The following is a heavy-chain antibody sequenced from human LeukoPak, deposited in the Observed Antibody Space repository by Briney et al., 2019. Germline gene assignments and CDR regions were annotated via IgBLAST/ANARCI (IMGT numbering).Heavy chain of an antibody. V-gene: IGHV5-51*01. D-gene: IGHD6-13*01. CDR3: ARISSSWFPITYYFDY. Sequence: LGESLKISCKGSGYSFTSYWIGWVRQMPGKGLEWMGIIYPGDSDTRYSPSFQGQVTISADKSISTAYLQWSSLKASDTATYYCARISSSWFPITYYFDYWGQGTLVTVSS. J-gene: IGHJ4*02. CDR1: GYSFTSYW. CDR2: IYPGDSDT.